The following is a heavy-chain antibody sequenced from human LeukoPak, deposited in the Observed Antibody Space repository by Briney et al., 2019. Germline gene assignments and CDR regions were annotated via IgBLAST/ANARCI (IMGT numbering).Heavy chain of an antibody. D-gene: IGHD3-9*01. CDR1: GGSISSYY. CDR3: ARHRRNDILTGYYYYYYYMDV. J-gene: IGHJ6*03. Sequence: SETLSLTCTVSGGSISSYYWSWIRQPPGKGLEWIGYIYYSGSTNYNPSLKSRVTISVDTSKNQFSLKLSSVTAADTAVYYCARHRRNDILTGYYYYYYYMDVWGKGTTVTVSS. V-gene: IGHV4-59*08. CDR2: IYYSGST.